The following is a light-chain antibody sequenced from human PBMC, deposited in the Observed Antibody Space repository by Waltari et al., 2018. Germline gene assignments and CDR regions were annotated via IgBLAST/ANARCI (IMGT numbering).Light chain of an antibody. Sequence: QPALTQPASASESPGHSVTIPRPGSRTDVGRSNLVSSYQQHPGKAPKTLIYEDNTRPSGVSNRVSGSKSGNTASLTISGLQAEDEADYYCCSYAASTISWVFGGGTKLTVL. CDR2: EDN. V-gene: IGLV2-23*01. CDR1: RTDVGRSNL. J-gene: IGLJ3*02. CDR3: CSYAASTISWV.